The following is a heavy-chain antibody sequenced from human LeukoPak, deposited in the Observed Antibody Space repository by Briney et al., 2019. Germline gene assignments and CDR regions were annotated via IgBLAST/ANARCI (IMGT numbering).Heavy chain of an antibody. D-gene: IGHD3-3*01. V-gene: IGHV5-51*01. CDR2: IYPGDSDT. CDR1: GYTFTNYW. Sequence: GESLKISCKGSGYTFTNYWIGWVRQMPGKGLEWMGIIYPGDSDTRYSPSFQGQVTISADKSTSTAYLQWSSLKASDTAMFYCARHPADTIFGVGPDYWGQGTLVTISS. CDR3: ARHPADTIFGVGPDY. J-gene: IGHJ4*02.